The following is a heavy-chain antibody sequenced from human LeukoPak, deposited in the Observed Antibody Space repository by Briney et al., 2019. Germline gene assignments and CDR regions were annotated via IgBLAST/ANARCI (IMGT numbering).Heavy chain of an antibody. CDR3: ARGGYPYYYYGMDV. D-gene: IGHD3-22*01. CDR1: GGSISSYY. J-gene: IGHJ6*02. CDR2: IYYSGST. V-gene: IGHV4-59*08. Sequence: PSETLSLTCTVSGGSISSYYWSWIRQPPGKGLEWIGYIYYSGSTNYNPSLKSRVTISVDTSKNQFSLKLSSATAADTAVYYCARGGYPYYYYGMDVWGQGTTVTVSS.